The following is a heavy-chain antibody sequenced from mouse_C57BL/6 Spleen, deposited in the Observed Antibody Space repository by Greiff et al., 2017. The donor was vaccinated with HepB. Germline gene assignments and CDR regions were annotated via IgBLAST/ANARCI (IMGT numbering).Heavy chain of an antibody. V-gene: IGHV1-39*01. Sequence: EVQLQESGPELVKPGASVKISCKASGYSFTDYNMNWVKQSNGKSLEWIGVINPNYGTTSYNQKCKGKATLTVDQSSSTAYMQLNSLTSDDSAVFYFARNHYYGSSYGYFDVWGTGTTVTVSS. CDR2: INPNYGTT. D-gene: IGHD1-1*01. J-gene: IGHJ1*03. CDR3: ARNHYYGSSYGYFDV. CDR1: GYSFTDYN.